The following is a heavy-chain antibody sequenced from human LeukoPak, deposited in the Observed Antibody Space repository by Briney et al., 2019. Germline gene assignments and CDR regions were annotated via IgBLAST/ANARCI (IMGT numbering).Heavy chain of an antibody. CDR2: IYYSGST. D-gene: IGHD6-13*01. CDR3: ARAGIAAAGTIRGVKYFQH. CDR1: GGSISSYY. Sequence: TSSETLSLTCTVSGGSISSYYWAWIRQPPGKGLEWIGYIYYSGSTNYNPSLKSRVTISVDTSKNQFSLKLSSVTAADTAVYYCARAGIAAAGTIRGVKYFQHWGQGTLVTVSS. V-gene: IGHV4-59*12. J-gene: IGHJ1*01.